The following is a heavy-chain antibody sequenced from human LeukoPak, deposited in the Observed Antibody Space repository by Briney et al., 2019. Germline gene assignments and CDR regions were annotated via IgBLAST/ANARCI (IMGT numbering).Heavy chain of an antibody. D-gene: IGHD4-17*01. J-gene: IGHJ4*02. CDR2: IAYDGSKK. Sequence: QPGRSLRLSCAASGFTFSTYGMHWVRQAPGKGLEWVAYIAYDGSKKYYADSVKGRFTISSDNSENTQHLQMNSLRAEDTAVYYCAKDSQDYGLDYWGQGTLVTVSS. CDR3: AKDSQDYGLDY. V-gene: IGHV3-30*18. CDR1: GFTFSTYG.